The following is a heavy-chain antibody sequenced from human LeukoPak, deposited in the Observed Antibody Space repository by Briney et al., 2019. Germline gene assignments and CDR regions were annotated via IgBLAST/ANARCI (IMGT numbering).Heavy chain of an antibody. J-gene: IGHJ4*02. Sequence: ASVKVSCKASGGTFSSYAISWVRQAPGQGLEWMGGIIPIFGTANYAQKFQGRVTITTDESTSTAYMELSSLRSEDTAVYYCARTGSTSCYTCPFDYWGQGTLVTVSS. CDR2: IIPIFGTA. CDR1: GGTFSSYA. CDR3: ARTGSTSCYTCPFDY. D-gene: IGHD2-2*02. V-gene: IGHV1-69*05.